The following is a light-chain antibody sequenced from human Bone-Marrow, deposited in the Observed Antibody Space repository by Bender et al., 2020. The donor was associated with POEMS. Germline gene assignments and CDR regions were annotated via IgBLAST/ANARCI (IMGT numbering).Light chain of an antibody. CDR1: SSDIGNYNY. CDR2: DVS. V-gene: IGLV2-14*01. Sequence: QSALTQPASVSGSPGQSITISCTGTSSDIGNYNYVSWYQQLPGKAPKLMIFDVSNRPSGVSNRFSGSKSGNTASLTISGLQAEDEADYYCSSFTSSFTVLFGGGTKLTVL. CDR3: SSFTSSFTVL. J-gene: IGLJ2*01.